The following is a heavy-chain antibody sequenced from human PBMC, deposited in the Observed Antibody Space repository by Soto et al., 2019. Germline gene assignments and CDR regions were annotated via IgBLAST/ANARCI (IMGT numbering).Heavy chain of an antibody. CDR1: GGSISSGDYY. CDR2: IYYSGST. V-gene: IGHV4-30-4*01. CDR3: ARDCIAVAGKPRGFDI. D-gene: IGHD6-19*01. J-gene: IGHJ3*02. Sequence: QVQLQESGPGLVKPSQTLSLTCTFSGGSISSGDYYWSWIRQPPGKGLEWIGYIYYSGSTYYNPSLKSRVTISVDTSKNQFSLKLSSVTAAHTAVYYCARDCIAVAGKPRGFDIWGQGTMVTVSS.